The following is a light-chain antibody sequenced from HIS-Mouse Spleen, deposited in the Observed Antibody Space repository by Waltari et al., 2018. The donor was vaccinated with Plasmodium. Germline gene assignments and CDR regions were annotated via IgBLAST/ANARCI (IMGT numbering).Light chain of an antibody. CDR3: YSAADNNRV. CDR1: VLANKY. CDR2: KDS. Sequence: SYELTQPSSVSVSPGQTARITCSGDVLANKYARWFTQKPGQAPVLVIYKDSERPSGIPERFSGSSSGTTVTLTISGAQVEDEADYYCYSAADNNRVFGGGTKLTVL. J-gene: IGLJ3*02. V-gene: IGLV3-27*01.